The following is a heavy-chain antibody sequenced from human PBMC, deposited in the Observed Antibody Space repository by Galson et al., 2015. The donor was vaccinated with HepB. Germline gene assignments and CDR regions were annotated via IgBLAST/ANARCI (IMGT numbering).Heavy chain of an antibody. CDR3: ARYAPNSMVRGGLDY. D-gene: IGHD3-10*01. CDR2: IIPIFGTA. V-gene: IGHV1-69*01. J-gene: IGHJ4*02. CDR1: GGTFSSYA. Sequence: QSGAEVKKPGESLRISCKASGGTFSSYAISWVRQAPGQGLEWMGGIIPIFGTANYAQKFQGRVTITADESTSTAYMELSSLRSEDTAVYYCARYAPNSMVRGGLDYWGQGTLVTVSS.